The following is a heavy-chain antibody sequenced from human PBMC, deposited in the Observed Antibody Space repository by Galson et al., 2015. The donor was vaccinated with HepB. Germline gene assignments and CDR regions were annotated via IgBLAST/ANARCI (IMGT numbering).Heavy chain of an antibody. V-gene: IGHV3-74*01. J-gene: IGHJ6*02. CDR2: INPDGSST. Sequence: SLRLSCAASGITFSNYWMHWVRQAPGKGLVWVSRINPDGSSTTYADSVKGRFTVSRDNAKNTLYLQMNSLRAEDTAVYYYARDRGYYYGMDVWGQGTTVTVSS. D-gene: IGHD3-10*01. CDR1: GITFSNYW. CDR3: ARDRGYYYGMDV.